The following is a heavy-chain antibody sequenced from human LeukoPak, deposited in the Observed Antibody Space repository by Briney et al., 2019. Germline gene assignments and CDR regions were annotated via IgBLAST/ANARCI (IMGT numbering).Heavy chain of an antibody. CDR1: GGVFTTYA. CDR2: IIPFLGTT. Sequence: VASVKVSCKASGGVFTTYAISWVRQAPGQGLEWMGGIIPFLGTTNYAQKFQGRVTITADEPSRTAYMELTYLRSDDTAVYYCTIIPNVILFTHYFEYWGQGTLFTVSS. V-gene: IGHV1-69*13. CDR3: TIIPNVILFTHYFEY. D-gene: IGHD2-21*01. J-gene: IGHJ4*02.